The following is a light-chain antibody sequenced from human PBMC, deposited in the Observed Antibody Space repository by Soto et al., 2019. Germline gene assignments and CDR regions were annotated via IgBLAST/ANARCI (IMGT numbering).Light chain of an antibody. CDR3: QQYNDYPWT. Sequence: DSQMTQSPSTLSASVGDRVTITCRASLSISTWLAWYQQKPGKAPKLVIYKSSSLESGVPSRLSGSGSGTEFTLNISSLQPDDFAPYYCQQYNDYPWTFGQGTKVEIK. V-gene: IGKV1-5*03. J-gene: IGKJ1*01. CDR2: KSS. CDR1: LSISTW.